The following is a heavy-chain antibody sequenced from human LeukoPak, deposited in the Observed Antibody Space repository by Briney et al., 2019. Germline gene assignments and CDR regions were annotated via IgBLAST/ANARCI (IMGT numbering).Heavy chain of an antibody. D-gene: IGHD2-2*01. V-gene: IGHV4-30-2*01. Sequence: SETLSLTCAVSGGSISSGGYSWSWIRQPPGKGLEWIGYIYHSGSTYYNPSLKSRVTISVDRSKNQFSLKLSSVTAADTAVYYCARDGDIVVVPAAMYSVTGGPLRDYWGQGTLVTVSS. J-gene: IGHJ4*02. CDR3: ARDGDIVVVPAAMYSVTGGPLRDY. CDR2: IYHSGST. CDR1: GGSISSGGYS.